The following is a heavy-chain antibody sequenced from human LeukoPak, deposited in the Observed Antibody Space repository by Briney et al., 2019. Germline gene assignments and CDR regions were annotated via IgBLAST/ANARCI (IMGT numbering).Heavy chain of an antibody. D-gene: IGHD3-16*02. J-gene: IGHJ4*02. CDR2: INHTGST. V-gene: IGHV4-34*01. CDR1: GGSFSDFY. Sequence: SETLSLTCAVYGGSFSDFYWTWIRQPPGKGLEWIGEINHTGSTNYSPSLESRITISLGTSKNQFSLKVSSVTAADTAVYYCAREYYDYVWGSYRLDYWGQGTLVTVSS. CDR3: AREYYDYVWGSYRLDY.